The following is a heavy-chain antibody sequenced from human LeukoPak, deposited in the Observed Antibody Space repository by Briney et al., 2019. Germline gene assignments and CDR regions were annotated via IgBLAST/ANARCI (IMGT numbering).Heavy chain of an antibody. V-gene: IGHV4-39*01. D-gene: IGHD2-2*01. J-gene: IGHJ3*01. CDR1: GGSMRTPSHY. CDR2: MFYSGST. CDR3: ARRNTEVPDTMPLNAFDV. Sequence: SETLSLTCSVSGGSMRTPSHYWDWIRQSPGKGLEWIGSMFYSGSTYFNPSFRRRVTISGDTSTNQISLGLTSVTAADTAVYYCARRNTEVPDTMPLNAFDVWGQGAMVIVSS.